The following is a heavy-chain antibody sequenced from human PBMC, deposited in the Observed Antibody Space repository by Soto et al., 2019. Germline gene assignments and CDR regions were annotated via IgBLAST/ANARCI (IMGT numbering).Heavy chain of an antibody. V-gene: IGHV4-31*03. J-gene: IGHJ4*02. D-gene: IGHD3-9*01. CDR1: GDSLSGGGHY. Sequence: PSETLSLTCTVSGDSLSGGGHYWSWIRQHPGKGLEWIGHIYDSVNTYYSPSLRSRVTISADMSKNQFSLNLRSVTAADTAVYYCARVDHRGYFAILTDYWGQGTLVTVSS. CDR2: IYDSVNT. CDR3: ARVDHRGYFAILTDY.